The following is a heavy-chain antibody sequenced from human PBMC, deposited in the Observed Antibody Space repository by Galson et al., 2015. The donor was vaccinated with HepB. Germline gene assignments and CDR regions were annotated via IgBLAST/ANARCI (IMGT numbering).Heavy chain of an antibody. J-gene: IGHJ1*01. CDR1: GFTFSNAW. CDR3: AKDFSQYCGGDCYSTEYFQH. CDR2: IKSKTDGGTT. D-gene: IGHD2-21*02. Sequence: SLRLSCAASGFTFSNAWMSWVRQAPGKGLEWVGRIKSKTDGGTTDYAAPVKGRFTISRDDSKNTLYLQMNSLRDEDTAVYYCAKDFSQYCGGDCYSTEYFQHWGQGTLVTVSS. V-gene: IGHV3-15*01.